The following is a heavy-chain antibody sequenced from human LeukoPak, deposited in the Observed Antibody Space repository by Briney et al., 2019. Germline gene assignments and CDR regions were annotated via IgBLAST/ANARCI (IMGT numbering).Heavy chain of an antibody. J-gene: IGHJ4*02. CDR2: ISSSSSTI. D-gene: IGHD2-2*01. CDR3: ARVYCSSTSCYPWDY. Sequence: PGGSLRLSRAASGFTFSSYSMNWVRQAPGKGLEWVSYISSSSSTIYYADSVKGRFTISRDNAKNSLYLQMNSLRAEDTAVYYCARVYCSSTSCYPWDYWGQGTLVTVSS. CDR1: GFTFSSYS. V-gene: IGHV3-48*01.